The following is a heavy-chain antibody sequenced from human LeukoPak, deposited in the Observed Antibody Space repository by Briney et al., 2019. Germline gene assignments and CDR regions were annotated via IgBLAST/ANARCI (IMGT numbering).Heavy chain of an antibody. J-gene: IGHJ5*02. CDR2: IYTSGST. Sequence: PSETLSLTCTVSGGSISSGSYYWSWIRQPAGKGLEWIGRIYTSGSTNYNPSLKSRVTISVDTSKNQFSLKLSSVTAADTAVYYCARLGIVVVPAASYELEWFDPWGQGTLVTVSS. CDR3: ARLGIVVVPAASYELEWFDP. D-gene: IGHD2-2*01. V-gene: IGHV4-61*02. CDR1: GGSISSGSYY.